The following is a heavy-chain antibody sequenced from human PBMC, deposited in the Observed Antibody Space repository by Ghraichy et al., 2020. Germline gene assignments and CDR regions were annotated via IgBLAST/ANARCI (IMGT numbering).Heavy chain of an antibody. D-gene: IGHD2-2*01. Sequence: GGSLRLSCAASGFTFSNAWMNWVRQAPGKGLEWVGRIKSKADGETTDYAAPVKGRFTILRDDSKNTLYLQMNSLKTEDTAIYYCTVPLHYWGQGILVAVSS. V-gene: IGHV3-15*01. CDR3: TVPLHY. CDR2: IKSKADGETT. J-gene: IGHJ4*02. CDR1: GFTFSNAW.